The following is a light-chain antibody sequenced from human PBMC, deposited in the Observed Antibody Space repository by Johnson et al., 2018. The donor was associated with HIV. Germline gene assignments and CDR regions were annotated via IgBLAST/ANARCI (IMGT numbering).Light chain of an antibody. J-gene: IGLJ1*01. CDR1: SSNVGSSF. CDR2: DNN. V-gene: IGLV1-51*01. Sequence: QPVLTQPPSVSAAPGQKVTISCSGSSSNVGSSFVSWYRQVPGTAPKLLIYDNNKRPSGIPGRFSGSKSGPSATLGITGLQHGDEADYYCGTWDSSLTSYVFVSGTKVTVL. CDR3: GTWDSSLTSYV.